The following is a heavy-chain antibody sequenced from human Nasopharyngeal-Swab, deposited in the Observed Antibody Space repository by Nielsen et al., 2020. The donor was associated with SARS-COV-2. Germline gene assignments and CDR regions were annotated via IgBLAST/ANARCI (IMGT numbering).Heavy chain of an antibody. J-gene: IGHJ3*02. V-gene: IGHV3-30*18. CDR1: GFSFNNSG. CDR2: ISYEGSKK. CDR3: AKANVLFWFGQFKNDGFDI. Sequence: GESLKISCTASGFSFNNSGMHWVRQAPGKGLEWVAVISYEGSKKFYAESVEGRFTISRDYSKSTLYLQMDSLRTEDTAMYYCAKANVLFWFGQFKNDGFDIWGQGTMVAVSS. D-gene: IGHD3-10*01.